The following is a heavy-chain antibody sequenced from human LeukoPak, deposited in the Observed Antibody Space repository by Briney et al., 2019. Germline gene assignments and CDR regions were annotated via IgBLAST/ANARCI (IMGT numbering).Heavy chain of an antibody. CDR1: GYTFTGYY. Sequence: ASVKVSCKASGYTFTGYYMHWVRQAPGQGIEWMGWINPNSGGTNYAQKFQGWVTMTRDTSISTAYMELSRLRSDDTAVYYCARDGGTTGTDNWFDPWGQGTLVTVSS. V-gene: IGHV1-2*04. CDR2: INPNSGGT. J-gene: IGHJ5*02. D-gene: IGHD1-1*01. CDR3: ARDGGTTGTDNWFDP.